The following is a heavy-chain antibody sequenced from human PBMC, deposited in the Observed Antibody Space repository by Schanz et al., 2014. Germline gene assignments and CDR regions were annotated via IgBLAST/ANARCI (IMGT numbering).Heavy chain of an antibody. Sequence: EVHLVESGGGLVQPGGSLRLSCAASGITFSSHSFNWVRQAPGKGLEWVSYISSSSSTRYYADSVKGRFTISRDNFKGALYLQMSSLRAEDTAVYCCAKDAPYPFELWGRGTLITVSS. CDR2: ISSSSSTR. CDR3: AKDAPYPFEL. CDR1: GITFSSHS. V-gene: IGHV3-48*01. J-gene: IGHJ2*01.